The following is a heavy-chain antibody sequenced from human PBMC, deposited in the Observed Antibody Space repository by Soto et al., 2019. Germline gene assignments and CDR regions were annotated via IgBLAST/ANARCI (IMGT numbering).Heavy chain of an antibody. CDR2: ISGRGGST. V-gene: IGHV3-23*01. J-gene: IGHJ4*02. CDR3: AKGGRSGSTGYFDY. CDR1: GFPFNTYA. Sequence: PGGPLNLSFAASGFPFNTYAMHCFRQAPGKGLEWVSAISGRGGSTYYADFVRGRFTISRDNSKNRLYLQMNSLRGEETAVYYCAKGGRSGSTGYFDYWGQGT. D-gene: IGHD6-19*01.